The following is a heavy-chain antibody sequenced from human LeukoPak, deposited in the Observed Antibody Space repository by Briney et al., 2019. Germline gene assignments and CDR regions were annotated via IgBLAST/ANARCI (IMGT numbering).Heavy chain of an antibody. CDR1: GYDFPGYW. J-gene: IGHJ4*02. D-gene: IGHD5-12*01. Sequence: GESLKIPCKGSGYDFPGYWIVWVRQMPGTGLGWMGVIFPGDSRTRYSPSFQGQVTISADKSINTAYLQWGSLKASDTAKYYCARLRGTRGYEYFDYWGQGTLVTVSS. V-gene: IGHV5-51*01. CDR3: ARLRGTRGYEYFDY. CDR2: IFPGDSRT.